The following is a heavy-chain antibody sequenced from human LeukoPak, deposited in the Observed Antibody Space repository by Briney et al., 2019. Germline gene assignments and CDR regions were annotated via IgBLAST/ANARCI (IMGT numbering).Heavy chain of an antibody. CDR2: ISSSGSTI. CDR1: GFTFSSYE. Sequence: GGSLRLSCAASGFTFSSYEMNWVRQAPGKGLERVSYISSSGSTIYYADSVKGRFTISRGNAKNSLYLQMNSLRAEDTAVYYCAELGITMIGGVWGKGTTVTISS. CDR3: AELGITMIGGV. J-gene: IGHJ6*04. D-gene: IGHD3-10*02. V-gene: IGHV3-48*03.